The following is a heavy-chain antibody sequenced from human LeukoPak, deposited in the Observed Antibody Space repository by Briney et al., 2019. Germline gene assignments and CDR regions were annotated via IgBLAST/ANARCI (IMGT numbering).Heavy chain of an antibody. CDR3: ARGTVGVGKVDY. V-gene: IGHV3-53*01. CDR2: IYSIGST. CDR1: GFNFNNAW. Sequence: GGSLRLSCVASGFNFNNAWMSWVGQAPGKGLEWGSVIYSIGSTFYADSVKGRFTISRDNSKNTLYLERNSLRAEDTAVYYCARGTVGVGKVDYWGQGTLVTVSS. J-gene: IGHJ4*02. D-gene: IGHD2-21*01.